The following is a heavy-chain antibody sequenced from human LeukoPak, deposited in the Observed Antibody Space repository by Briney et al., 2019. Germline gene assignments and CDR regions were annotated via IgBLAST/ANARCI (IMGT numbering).Heavy chain of an antibody. CDR3: LRGADGYGVFDY. V-gene: IGHV3-20*04. CDR1: GFTFDDYG. D-gene: IGHD5-24*01. J-gene: IGHJ4*02. CDR2: INWNGGST. Sequence: AGGSLRLSCAASGFTFDDYGMSWVRQAPGKGLEWVSGINWNGGSTGYADSVKGRFTISRDNAKNTLYLQMDSLRVEDTAVYYCLRGADGYGVFDYWGQGTLVTVSS.